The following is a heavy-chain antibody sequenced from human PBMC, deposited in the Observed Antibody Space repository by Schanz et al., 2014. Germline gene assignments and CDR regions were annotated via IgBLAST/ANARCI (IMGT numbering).Heavy chain of an antibody. CDR2: MNPDSGNT. Sequence: VQLVQSGAEVKRPGASVRVSCKASGYTFTSYDFNWVRQAPGQGLEWMGWMNPDSGNTGYAQKFQGRVTMTRNTSISTAYMELSSLRSDDTAVYYCARGLDFWDRWGQGTLXIVSS. V-gene: IGHV1-8*01. J-gene: IGHJ4*02. D-gene: IGHD3-3*01. CDR1: GYTFTSYD. CDR3: ARGLDFWDR.